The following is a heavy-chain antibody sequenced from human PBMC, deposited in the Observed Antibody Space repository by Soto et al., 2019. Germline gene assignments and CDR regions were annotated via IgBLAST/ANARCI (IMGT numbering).Heavy chain of an antibody. Sequence: HPGGSLRLSCAASGFTFSGFAMHWVRQAPGKGLECLAVISYDDTKEYYADSVKGRFNISRENSKTTLYLQMSSLRAEDTAVYYCARDQYDFWSSYGPYYYGMAVWGQGTTVTVSS. J-gene: IGHJ6*01. D-gene: IGHD3-3*01. CDR3: ARDQYDFWSSYGPYYYGMAV. CDR1: GFTFSGFA. CDR2: ISYDDTKE. V-gene: IGHV3-30-3*01.